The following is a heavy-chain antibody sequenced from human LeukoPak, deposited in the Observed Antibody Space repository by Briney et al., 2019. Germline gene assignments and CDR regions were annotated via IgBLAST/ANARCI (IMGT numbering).Heavy chain of an antibody. D-gene: IGHD6-6*01. CDR1: GGSISSGGYS. Sequence: SETLSLTCAVSGGSISSGGYSWSWIRQPPGKGLEWIGYIYHSGSTYYNPSLKSRVAISVDRSKNQFSLKLSSVTAADTAVYYCARTSIAARRANAFDIWGQGTMVTVSS. CDR3: ARTSIAARRANAFDI. V-gene: IGHV4-30-2*01. J-gene: IGHJ3*02. CDR2: IYHSGST.